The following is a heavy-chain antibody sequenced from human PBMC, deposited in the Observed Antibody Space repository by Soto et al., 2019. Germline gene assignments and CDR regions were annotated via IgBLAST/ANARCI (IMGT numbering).Heavy chain of an antibody. Sequence: GASVKVSCKASGGTFSSYAISWVRQAPGQGLEWMGGIIPIFGTANYAQKFQGRVTITADESTSTAYMELSSLRSEDTTVYYCARGRVYIAVAGRVCMDVWGQGTTVTVSS. V-gene: IGHV1-69*13. CDR3: ARGRVYIAVAGRVCMDV. J-gene: IGHJ6*02. CDR2: IIPIFGTA. D-gene: IGHD6-19*01. CDR1: GGTFSSYA.